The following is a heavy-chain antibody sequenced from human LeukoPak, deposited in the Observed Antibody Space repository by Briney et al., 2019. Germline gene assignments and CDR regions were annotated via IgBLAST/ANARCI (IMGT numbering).Heavy chain of an antibody. Sequence: GGALGLSWTASGVTFSKYGMHWVRRAAGKGLEGVAVTRYDGSNKQYADSVKGRFTISRDNSKNTLYLQMDSLRAEDTSVSYCASAISSRYYSSDLSPWGQGTLVTVSS. J-gene: IGHJ5*02. CDR2: TRYDGSNK. CDR3: ASAISSRYYSSDLSP. V-gene: IGHV3-30*02. CDR1: GVTFSKYG. D-gene: IGHD3-22*01.